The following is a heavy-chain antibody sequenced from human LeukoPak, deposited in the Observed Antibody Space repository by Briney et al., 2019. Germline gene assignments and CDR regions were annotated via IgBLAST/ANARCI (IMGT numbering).Heavy chain of an antibody. Sequence: GESLKISCKGSGYSFSSYWIGWVRQMPGKGLEWMGIIYPGDSDSRYSPSFQGQVTLSADKSISTACLQWSSLKASDTAMYYCARLALGFDWLSPLRGWFAPWGQGTLVTVSS. CDR3: ARLALGFDWLSPLRGWFAP. CDR1: GYSFSSYW. CDR2: IYPGDSDS. V-gene: IGHV5-51*01. J-gene: IGHJ5*02. D-gene: IGHD3-9*01.